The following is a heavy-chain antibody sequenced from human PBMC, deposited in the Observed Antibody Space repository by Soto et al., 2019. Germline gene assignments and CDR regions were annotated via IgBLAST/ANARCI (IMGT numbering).Heavy chain of an antibody. CDR2: IYSGGST. CDR3: ASTCSGGTCCLDY. V-gene: IGHV3-66*01. CDR1: GFPVSSNY. D-gene: IGHD2-15*01. Sequence: EVQLVESGGGLVQPGGSLRLSCAASGFPVSSNYMSWVRQAPGMGLEWVSGIYSGGSTYYADSVEGRIIISRDNSENTQNLQMSMRRAEKTAVYYCASTCSGGTCCLDYWGQGTLVTVSS. J-gene: IGHJ4*02.